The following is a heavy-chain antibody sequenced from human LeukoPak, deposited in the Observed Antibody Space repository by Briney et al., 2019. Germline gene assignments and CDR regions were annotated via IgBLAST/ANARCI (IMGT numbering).Heavy chain of an antibody. V-gene: IGHV1-69*05. CDR1: GGTFSSYV. CDR2: IIPIFGTA. CDR3: ARGPYGSGSQYYYYYYYMDV. J-gene: IGHJ6*03. Sequence: SVKVSCKASGGTFSSYVISWVRQAPGQGLEWMGGIIPIFGTANYAQKFQGRVTITTDESTSTAYMELSSLRSEDTAVYYCARGPYGSGSQYYYYYYYMDVWGKGTTVTVSS. D-gene: IGHD3-10*01.